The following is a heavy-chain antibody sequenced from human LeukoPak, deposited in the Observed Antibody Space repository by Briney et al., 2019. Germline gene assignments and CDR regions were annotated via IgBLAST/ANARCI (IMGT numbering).Heavy chain of an antibody. V-gene: IGHV3-21*01. CDR3: VRDRGYNYGYFDY. J-gene: IGHJ4*02. Sequence: PGGSLRLSCAASGFTFSSYRMNWVRQAPGKGLEWVSSVSSRGYNISYADSLRGRFTISRDNAKNSLYLQMNSLRAEDTAVYYCVRDRGYNYGYFDYWGQGALVTVSS. CDR1: GFTFSSYR. CDR2: VSSRGYNI. D-gene: IGHD5-18*01.